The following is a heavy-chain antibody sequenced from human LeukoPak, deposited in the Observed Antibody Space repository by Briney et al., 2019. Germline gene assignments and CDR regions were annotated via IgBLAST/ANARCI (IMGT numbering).Heavy chain of an antibody. D-gene: IGHD3-16*02. J-gene: IGHJ4*02. CDR2: INPNSGGT. V-gene: IGHV1-2*02. CDR3: ARLRLGELSLDY. Sequence: ASVKVSCKASGYTFTGYYIHWVRQAPGQGLEWMGWINPNSGGTNYAQKFQGRVTMTRDTSISTAYMELSRLRSDDTAVYYCARLRLGELSLDYWGQGTLVTVSS. CDR1: GYTFTGYY.